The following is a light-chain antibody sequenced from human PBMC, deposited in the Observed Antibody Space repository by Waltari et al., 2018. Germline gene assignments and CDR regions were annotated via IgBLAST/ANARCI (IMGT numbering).Light chain of an antibody. Sequence: SYELAQPPSVSVSPGQTASITCSGDKLGDKYVSWYQQKPGQSPVVVIYRDTERPSGSPERFTGSNSGNIATLTISGTHTMDEADYYCQAWDSSAAVFGGGTKLTVL. CDR1: KLGDKY. CDR2: RDT. CDR3: QAWDSSAAV. V-gene: IGLV3-1*01. J-gene: IGLJ2*01.